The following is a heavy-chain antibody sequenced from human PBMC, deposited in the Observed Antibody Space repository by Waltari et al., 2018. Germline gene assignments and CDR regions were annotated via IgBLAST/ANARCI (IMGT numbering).Heavy chain of an antibody. CDR3: ARNIVEGSRDY. CDR1: GFTFSSYN. Sequence: EVQLVESGGGLVQRGGSLGLAGAASGFTFSSYNMYWVRQAPGKGLEWVSYISSSGNTIYYADSVKGRFTISRDNAKNSLYLQMNSLRADDTAVYSCARNIVEGSRDYWGQGTLVTVSS. J-gene: IGHJ4*02. CDR2: ISSSGNTI. V-gene: IGHV3-48*04. D-gene: IGHD2-15*01.